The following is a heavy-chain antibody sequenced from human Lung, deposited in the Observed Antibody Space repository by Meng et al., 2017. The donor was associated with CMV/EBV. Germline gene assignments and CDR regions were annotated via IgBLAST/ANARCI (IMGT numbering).Heavy chain of an antibody. J-gene: IGHJ5*02. V-gene: IGHV3-7*01. Sequence: GGSLRLSCAASGFTFSSYWMSWVRQAPGKGLEWVVNIKQDGSEKYYVDSVKGRFTISRDNAKNSLYLQMNSLRAEDTAVYYCARGLTTVTTHWFDPWGQGTLVTVSS. D-gene: IGHD4-17*01. CDR3: ARGLTTVTTHWFDP. CDR2: IKQDGSEK. CDR1: GFTFSSYW.